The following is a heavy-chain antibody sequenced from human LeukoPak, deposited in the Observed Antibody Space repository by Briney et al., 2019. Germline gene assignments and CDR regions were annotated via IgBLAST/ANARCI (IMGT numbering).Heavy chain of an antibody. CDR2: INHSGST. J-gene: IGHJ5*02. Sequence: MASETLSLTCAVYGGSFSGYYWGWIRQPPGKGLEWIGEINHSGSTNYNPSLKSRVTISVDTSKNQFSLKLSSVTAADTAVYYCARRGYSYGSRLRFDPWGQGTLVTVSS. CDR1: GGSFSGYY. V-gene: IGHV4-34*01. CDR3: ARRGYSYGSRLRFDP. D-gene: IGHD5-18*01.